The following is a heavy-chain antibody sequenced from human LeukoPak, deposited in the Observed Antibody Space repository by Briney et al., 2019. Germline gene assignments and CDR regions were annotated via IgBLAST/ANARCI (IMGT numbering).Heavy chain of an antibody. V-gene: IGHV4-38-2*02. Sequence: SETLSLTCTVSGYSISSGYYWGWIRQPPGKGLEWIVNIYHTGSTYYNPSLKSRVTISVDTSKNQFSLKLSSVTAADTAVYYCARRGFRNWFDPWGQGTLVTVSS. J-gene: IGHJ5*02. CDR1: GYSISSGYY. CDR3: ARRGFRNWFDP. D-gene: IGHD3-10*01. CDR2: IYHTGST.